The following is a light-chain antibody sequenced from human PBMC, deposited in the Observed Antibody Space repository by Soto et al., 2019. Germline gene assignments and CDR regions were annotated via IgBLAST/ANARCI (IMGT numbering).Light chain of an antibody. CDR3: SSYAGSKGV. Sequence: QSVLTQPPSASGSPGQSVTISCTGTSSDVGGYNYVSWYQQHPGKAPTLMIYEVSKRPSGVPDRFSGSKSGNTASLTVSGLQAEDAADYYCSSYAGSKGVFGGGTKVTVL. V-gene: IGLV2-8*01. J-gene: IGLJ2*01. CDR1: SSDVGGYNY. CDR2: EVS.